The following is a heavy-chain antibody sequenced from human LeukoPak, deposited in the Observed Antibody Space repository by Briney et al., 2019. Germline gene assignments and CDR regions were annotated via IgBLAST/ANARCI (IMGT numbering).Heavy chain of an antibody. CDR1: GFTFDDYA. V-gene: IGHV3-9*01. Sequence: PRGSLRLSCAASGFTFDDYAMHWVRQAPGKGLEWVSGISWNSGSIGYADSVKGRFTISRDNAKNSLYLQMNSPRAEDTALYYCAKGRDPDYYYYGMDVWGQGTTVTVSS. CDR2: ISWNSGSI. CDR3: AKGRDPDYYYYGMDV. J-gene: IGHJ6*02.